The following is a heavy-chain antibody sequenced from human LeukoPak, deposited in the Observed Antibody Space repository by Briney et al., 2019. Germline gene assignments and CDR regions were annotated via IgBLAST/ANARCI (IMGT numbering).Heavy chain of an antibody. CDR3: AKDQGGYTYGYIYN. CDR1: GFSFSFYW. V-gene: IGHV3-23*01. J-gene: IGHJ4*02. D-gene: IGHD5-18*01. CDR2: ISDTGNT. Sequence: AGGSLRLSCAASGFSFSFYWMHWVRQAPGKGLEWVSAISDTGNTYHADSVKGRFTISRDSSKNTLFLQMNRLRAEDTAVYYCAKDQGGYTYGYIYNWGQGTLVTVSS.